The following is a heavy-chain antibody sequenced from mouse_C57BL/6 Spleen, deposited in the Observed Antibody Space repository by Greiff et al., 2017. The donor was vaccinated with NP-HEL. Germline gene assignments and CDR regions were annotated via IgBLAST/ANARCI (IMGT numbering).Heavy chain of an antibody. CDR1: GFTFSSYG. CDR2: ISSGGSYT. D-gene: IGHD2-4*01. J-gene: IGHJ1*03. V-gene: IGHV5-6*01. CDR3: ARPYYDYWYFDV. Sequence: DVHLVESGGDLVKPGGSLKLSCAASGFTFSSYGMSWVRQTPDKRLEWVATISSGGSYTYYPDSVKGRFTISRDNAKNTLYLQMSSLKSEDTAMYYCARPYYDYWYFDVWGTGTTVTVSS.